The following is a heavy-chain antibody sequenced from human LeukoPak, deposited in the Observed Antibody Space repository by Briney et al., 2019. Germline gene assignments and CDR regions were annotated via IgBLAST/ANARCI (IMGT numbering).Heavy chain of an antibody. V-gene: IGHV1-2*02. D-gene: IGHD3-10*01. J-gene: IGHJ4*02. CDR1: GYTFTGYY. CDR3: ARAPPITMVRGVDYFDY. Sequence: GASVKVSCKASGYTFTGYYMHWVRQAPGQRLEWMGWINPNSGGTNYAQKFQGRVTMTRDTSISTAYMELSRLRSDDTAVYYCARAPPITMVRGVDYFDYWGQGTLVTVSS. CDR2: INPNSGGT.